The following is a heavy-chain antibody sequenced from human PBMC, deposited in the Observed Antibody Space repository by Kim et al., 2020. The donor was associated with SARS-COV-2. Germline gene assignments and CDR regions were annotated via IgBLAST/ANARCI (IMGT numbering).Heavy chain of an antibody. V-gene: IGHV3-23*01. CDR1: GFTFSSYT. Sequence: GGSLRLSCAASGFTFSSYTMSWVRQAPGKGLEWVSSITSSGAPTYYADSVKGRFTISRDNSKNTLHLQMNSLRAEDTAIYYCANRGALVGTTGRYFDYWGQGTLVTVSS. J-gene: IGHJ4*02. CDR2: ITSSGAPT. D-gene: IGHD1-26*01. CDR3: ANRGALVGTTGRYFDY.